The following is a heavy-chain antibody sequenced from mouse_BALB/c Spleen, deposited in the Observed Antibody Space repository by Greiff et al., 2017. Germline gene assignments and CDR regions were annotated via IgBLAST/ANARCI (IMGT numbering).Heavy chain of an antibody. J-gene: IGHJ2*01. CDR3: TRDGNY. CDR1: GFTFTSYW. V-gene: IGHV1S22*01. Sequence: LQQPGSELVRPGASVKLSCTASGFTFTSYWMHWVKQRHGQGLEWIGNIYPGSGSTNYDEKFKSKGTLTVDTSSSTAYMHLSSLTSEDSAVYYCTRDGNYWGQGTTLTVSS. CDR2: IYPGSGST.